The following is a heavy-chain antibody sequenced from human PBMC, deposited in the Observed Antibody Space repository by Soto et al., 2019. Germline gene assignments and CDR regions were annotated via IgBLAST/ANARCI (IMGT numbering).Heavy chain of an antibody. CDR1: GGTFSSYA. D-gene: IGHD3-22*01. CDR2: IIPIFGTA. V-gene: IGHV1-69*13. CDR3: ARDRQHYYDSSGYYFDY. Sequence: ASVKVSCKASGGTFSSYAISWVRQAPGQGLEWTGGIIPIFGTANYAQKFQGRVTITADESTSTAYMELSSLRSEDTAVYYWARDRQHYYDSSGYYFDYWGQGTLVTVSS. J-gene: IGHJ4*02.